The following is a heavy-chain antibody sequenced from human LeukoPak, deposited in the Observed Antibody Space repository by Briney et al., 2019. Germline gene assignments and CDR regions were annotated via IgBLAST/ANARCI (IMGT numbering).Heavy chain of an antibody. CDR1: GFTFSSYA. D-gene: IGHD1-1*01. V-gene: IGHV3-23*01. CDR2: ISDRGDKT. Sequence: GGSLRLSCTASGFTFSSYAMTWVRQAPGKGLEWVSAISDRGDKTHYADSVKGWFTISRDNSKNTLYLQMNSLRAEDTAVYYCAKSYLDPYYMDVWGKGTTVTVSS. CDR3: AKSYLDPYYMDV. J-gene: IGHJ6*03.